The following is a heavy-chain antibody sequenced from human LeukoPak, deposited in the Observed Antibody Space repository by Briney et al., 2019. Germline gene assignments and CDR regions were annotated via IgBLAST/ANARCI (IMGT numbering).Heavy chain of an antibody. CDR1: GYTFTGYY. CDR2: INPNSGGT. Sequence: ASVKVSCKASGYTFTGYYMHWVRQAPGQGLEWMGRINPNSGGTNYAQKFQGRVTMTRDTSISTAYMELSRLRSDGTAVYYCARDPSNGYYYYYMDVWGKGTTVTVSS. CDR3: ARDPSNGYYYYYMDV. J-gene: IGHJ6*03. V-gene: IGHV1-2*06. D-gene: IGHD1-1*01.